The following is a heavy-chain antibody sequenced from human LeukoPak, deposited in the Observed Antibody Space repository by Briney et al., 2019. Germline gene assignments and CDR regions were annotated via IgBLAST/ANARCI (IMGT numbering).Heavy chain of an antibody. J-gene: IGHJ4*02. Sequence: GASVKVSCKASGGTFSSYTTSGVRQAPGQGLEWMGRIIPILGIANYAQKFQGRVTITADKSTSTAYMELSSLRSEDTAVYYCAREFSLDTAMVHSFDYWGQGTLVTVSS. V-gene: IGHV1-69*04. CDR3: AREFSLDTAMVHSFDY. CDR1: GGTFSSYT. CDR2: IIPILGIA. D-gene: IGHD5-18*01.